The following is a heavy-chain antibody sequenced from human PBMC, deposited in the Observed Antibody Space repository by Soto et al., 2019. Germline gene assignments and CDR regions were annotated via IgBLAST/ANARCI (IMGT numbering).Heavy chain of an antibody. V-gene: IGHV3-23*01. CDR2: ISRSGAST. J-gene: IGHJ4*02. Sequence: GGSLRLSCAASGFTFSIYAMSWVGQAPGKGLEWVSAISRSGASTYYADSVKGRFTISRDNSKNTLYLQMNSLRAEDTAVYYCAKPSTYYYFSSGSYFDYWGQGTLVTVSS. CDR1: GFTFSIYA. CDR3: AKPSTYYYFSSGSYFDY. D-gene: IGHD3-3*01.